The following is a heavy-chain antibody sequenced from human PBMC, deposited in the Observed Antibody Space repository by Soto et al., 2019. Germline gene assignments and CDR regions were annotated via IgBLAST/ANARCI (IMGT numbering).Heavy chain of an antibody. D-gene: IGHD3-10*01. V-gene: IGHV4-59*01. Sequence: QVQLQESGPGLVKPSETLSLTCTVSGCSISSYYWSCIRQPPGQGLEWIGYIYYSGSTNYNPSLKSRVTLSVDTSKNQFSLKLSSVTAADTAVYYWARVEFGELLFDYWGQGTLVTVSS. CDR2: IYYSGST. J-gene: IGHJ4*02. CDR1: GCSISSYY. CDR3: ARVEFGELLFDY.